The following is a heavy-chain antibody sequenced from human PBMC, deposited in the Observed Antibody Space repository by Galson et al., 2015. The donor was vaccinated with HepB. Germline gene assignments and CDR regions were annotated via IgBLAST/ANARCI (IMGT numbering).Heavy chain of an antibody. J-gene: IGHJ6*03. CDR2: IYYSGST. Sequence: ETLSLTCTVSGGSISSYYWSWIRQPPGKGLEWIGYIYYSGSTNYNPSLKSRVTISVDTSKNQFSLKLSSVTAADTAVYYCARRVWSTSSGVYYYYYMDVWGKGTTVTVSS. D-gene: IGHD2-2*01. CDR1: GGSISSYY. CDR3: ARRVWSTSSGVYYYYYMDV. V-gene: IGHV4-59*08.